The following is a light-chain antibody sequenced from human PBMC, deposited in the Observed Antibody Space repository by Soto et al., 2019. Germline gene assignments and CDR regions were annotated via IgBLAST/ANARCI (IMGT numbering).Light chain of an antibody. CDR2: DVS. Sequence: QSALTQPASVSGSPGQSITISCTGTSSDVGGYNYVSWYQQHPGKAPKLMIYDVSNRPSGVSNRFSGSKSGNTASLTISGIQAEDVADYYCSSYTSSSTLVFGGGTKVTVL. V-gene: IGLV2-14*01. CDR1: SSDVGGYNY. CDR3: SSYTSSSTLV. J-gene: IGLJ2*01.